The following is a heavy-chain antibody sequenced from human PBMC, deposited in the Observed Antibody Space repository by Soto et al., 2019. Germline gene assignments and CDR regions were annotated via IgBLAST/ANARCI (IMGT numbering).Heavy chain of an antibody. J-gene: IGHJ4*02. V-gene: IGHV3-23*01. CDR2: ISSSGGKT. CDR1: AFRPSTYT. Sequence: EGSRRLSWSAAAFRPSTYTISWARHAPGKGVEWVFGISSSGGKTYYSDSVKGRCTNSRDNSKDTLFLQMNRLGAEDTALYFCAKDLRTGVALAYFDFWGRGNWGTV. CDR3: AKDLRTGVALAYFDF. D-gene: IGHD3-3*01.